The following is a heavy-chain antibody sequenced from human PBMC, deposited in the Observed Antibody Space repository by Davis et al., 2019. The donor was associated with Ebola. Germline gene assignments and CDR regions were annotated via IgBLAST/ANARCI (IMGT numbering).Heavy chain of an antibody. CDR3: ARGPYFASE. CDR2: ISTAGGTI. Sequence: GGSLRLSCAASGFSFTTSWMTWIRQTPGKGLEWISYISTAGGTIFYADSVKGRFTISRDNAKSLLFLQMDSLRVDDTAIYYCARGPYFASEWGQGTLVAVSS. V-gene: IGHV3-11*01. J-gene: IGHJ4*02. D-gene: IGHD2/OR15-2a*01. CDR1: GFSFTTSW.